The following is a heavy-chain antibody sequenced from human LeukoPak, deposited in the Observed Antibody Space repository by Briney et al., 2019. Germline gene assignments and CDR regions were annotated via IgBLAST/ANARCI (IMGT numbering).Heavy chain of an antibody. J-gene: IGHJ4*02. CDR2: ISSVGYKT. Sequence: GGSLSLFCAASGFIFSNSAVHWARQAPGGGLEWVALISSVGYKTYHADSVKGRFSISRDNTNNTLYLQFNSLRAEDTSVYYCARDSTYCYDSGSSGPHYFDYWGQGTLVTVSS. V-gene: IGHV3-30*01. CDR1: GFIFSNSA. CDR3: ARDSTYCYDSGSSGPHYFDY. D-gene: IGHD3-10*01.